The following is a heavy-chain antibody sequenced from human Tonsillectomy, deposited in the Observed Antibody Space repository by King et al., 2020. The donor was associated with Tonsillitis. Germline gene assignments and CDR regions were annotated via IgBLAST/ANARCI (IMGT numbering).Heavy chain of an antibody. J-gene: IGHJ3*02. CDR2: IIPIFGTP. Sequence: VQLVQSGAEVKKPGSSVKVSCKASGGTFSSYTINWVRQAPGQGLEWMGGIIPIFGTPKYAQKLQGRVTITADESTSTAYMDLSSLRSDDTAVYFCARGLFPTYYYDSGGFGIAFDIWGQGTMITVSS. V-gene: IGHV1-69*01. CDR1: GGTFSSYT. D-gene: IGHD3-22*01. CDR3: ARGLFPTYYYDSGGFGIAFDI.